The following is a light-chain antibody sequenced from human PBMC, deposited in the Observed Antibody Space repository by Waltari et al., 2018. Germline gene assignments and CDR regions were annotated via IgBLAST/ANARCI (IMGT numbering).Light chain of an antibody. Sequence: IQLTQSPSSLSASVGDSVTMSCRASQSISTYLHWYKQQPGKTPQLVIFEASAFPDGAPSRFSGRGSGTQFFLTITSLRPEDIGTYYCQQSFSNVEVMFGGGTRV. V-gene: IGKV1-39*01. CDR2: EAS. CDR3: QQSFSNVEVM. CDR1: QSISTY. J-gene: IGKJ4*02.